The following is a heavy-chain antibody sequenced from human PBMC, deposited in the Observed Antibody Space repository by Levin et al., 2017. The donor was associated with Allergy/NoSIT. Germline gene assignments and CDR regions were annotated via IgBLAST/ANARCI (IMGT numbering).Heavy chain of an antibody. D-gene: IGHD5-18*01. CDR3: SRGDTAMAHTPDY. CDR2: LSYDGSSK. J-gene: IGHJ4*02. Sequence: GGSLRLSCAASGFIFSNYAMHWVRQAPGKGLEWVAVLSYDGSSKYYADSVKGRFSISRDNSKNTLYLQMNSLRAEDTAVYYCSRGDTAMAHTPDYWGQGTLVTVSS. V-gene: IGHV3-30-3*01. CDR1: GFIFSNYA.